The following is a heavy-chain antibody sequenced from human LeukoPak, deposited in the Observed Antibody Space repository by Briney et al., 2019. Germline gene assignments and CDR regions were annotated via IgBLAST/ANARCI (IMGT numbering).Heavy chain of an antibody. CDR2: TYYRSKWFY. CDR1: GDPLSSEIAA. J-gene: IGHJ4*02. V-gene: IGHV6-1*01. Sequence: SQTLSLTCAMSGDPLSSEIAAYNWIRQSPSRGLEWLGRTYYRSKWFYDYGPSVKSRIIVNPDTSKNQFSLQLNPVTPEDTAVYYCASEPIAVAGTRAYFDSWGQGILVTVSS. CDR3: ASEPIAVAGTRAYFDS. D-gene: IGHD6-19*01.